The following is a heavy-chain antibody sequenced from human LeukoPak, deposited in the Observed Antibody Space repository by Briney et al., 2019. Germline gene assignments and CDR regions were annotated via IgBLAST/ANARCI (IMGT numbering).Heavy chain of an antibody. CDR2: ISGSGGST. J-gene: IGHJ6*02. Sequence: PGGSLRLSCAASGFTFSSYAMSWVRQAPGKGLEWVSAISGSGGSTYYADPVKGRFTISRHNSKNTLYLQMNSLRAEDTAVYYCARDMILELPSGYYYYGMDVWGQGTTVTVSS. V-gene: IGHV3-23*01. CDR1: GFTFSSYA. CDR3: ARDMILELPSGYYYYGMDV. D-gene: IGHD1-7*01.